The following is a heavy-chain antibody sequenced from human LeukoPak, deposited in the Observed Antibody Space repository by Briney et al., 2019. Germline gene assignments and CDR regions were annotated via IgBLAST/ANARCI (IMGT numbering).Heavy chain of an antibody. CDR1: GGSISSGGYY. V-gene: IGHV4-30-2*01. D-gene: IGHD3-10*01. J-gene: IGHJ4*02. CDR3: ARSSSGSYYGFDY. CDR2: IYYSGST. Sequence: SETLSLTCTVSGGSISSGGYYWSWIRQPPGKGLEWIGYIYYSGSTYYNPSLKSRVTISVDTSKNQFSLKLSSVTAADTAVYYCARSSSGSYYGFDYWGQGTLVTVSS.